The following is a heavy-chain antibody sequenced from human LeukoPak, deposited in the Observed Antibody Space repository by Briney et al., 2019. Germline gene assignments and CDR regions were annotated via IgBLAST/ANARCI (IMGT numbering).Heavy chain of an antibody. CDR3: ARFLWSGYGFDY. V-gene: IGHV4-61*02. CDR1: GGSISSGSYY. Sequence: SQTLSLTCTVSGGSISSGSYYWSWIRQPAGKGLEWIGRIYTSGSTNYNPSLKSRVTISVDTSKNQFSLKLSSVTAADTAVYYCARFLWSGYGFDYWGQGTLVTVSS. D-gene: IGHD3-3*01. CDR2: IYTSGST. J-gene: IGHJ4*02.